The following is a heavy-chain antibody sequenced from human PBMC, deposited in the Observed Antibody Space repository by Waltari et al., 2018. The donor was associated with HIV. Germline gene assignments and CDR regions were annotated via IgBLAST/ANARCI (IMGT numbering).Heavy chain of an antibody. CDR3: ARIRLVGTTMDYYGMDV. J-gene: IGHJ6*02. D-gene: IGHD1-26*01. CDR2: IDWDDDE. V-gene: IGHV2-70*15. Sequence: QVTLRESGPALVKPTQTLTLTCTFSGFSLSTSGMCVSWIRQPPGKALEWLARIDWDDDEYYSPSLKTRLTISKDTTKKQVVLTMTNMDPVDTAMYDCARIRLVGTTMDYYGMDVWGQGTTVTVSS. CDR1: GFSLSTSGMC.